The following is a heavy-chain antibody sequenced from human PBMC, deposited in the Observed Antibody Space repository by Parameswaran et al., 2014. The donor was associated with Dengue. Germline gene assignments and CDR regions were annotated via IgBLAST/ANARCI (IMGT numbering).Heavy chain of an antibody. V-gene: IGHV4-34*01. CDR3: ARGRSSGWPRYYYYGMDV. Sequence: VRQMPGKGLEWIGEINHSGSTNYNPSLKSRVTISVDTSKNQFSLKLSSVTAADTAVYYCARGRSSGWPRYYYYGMDVWGQGTTVTVSS. J-gene: IGHJ6*02. D-gene: IGHD6-19*01. CDR2: INHSGST.